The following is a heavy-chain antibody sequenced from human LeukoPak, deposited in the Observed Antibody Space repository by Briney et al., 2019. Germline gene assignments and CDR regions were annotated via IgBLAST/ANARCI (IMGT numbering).Heavy chain of an antibody. CDR1: GFTFSTYG. J-gene: IGHJ4*02. CDR2: IWHDGSSK. V-gene: IGHV3-33*01. CDR3: ARDSDYGDGFDY. D-gene: IGHD4-17*01. Sequence: GGSLRLSCAASGFTFSTYGVHWVRQAPGEGLEWVAVIWHDGSSKYYADSVKGRFLLSRDNSLNTVYLQMNSLRAEDTAVYYCARDSDYGDGFDYWGQGTLVTVSS.